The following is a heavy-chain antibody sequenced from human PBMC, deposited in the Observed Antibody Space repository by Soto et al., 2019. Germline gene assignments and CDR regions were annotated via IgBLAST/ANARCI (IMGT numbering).Heavy chain of an antibody. CDR2: ISSSSSTI. V-gene: IGHV3-48*01. CDR3: AREIGFDGYDILTGYRDGWRSDAFDI. J-gene: IGHJ3*02. D-gene: IGHD3-9*01. Sequence: GGSLRLSCAASGFTFSSYSMNWVRQAPGKGLEWVSYISSSSSTIYYADSVKGRFTISRDNAKNSLYLQMNSLRAEDTAVYYCAREIGFDGYDILTGYRDGWRSDAFDIWGQGTMVTVSS. CDR1: GFTFSSYS.